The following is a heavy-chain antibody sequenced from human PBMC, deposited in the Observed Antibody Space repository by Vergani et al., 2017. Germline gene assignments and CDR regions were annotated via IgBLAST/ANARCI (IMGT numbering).Heavy chain of an antibody. Sequence: QVQLVQSGAEVKKPGASVKVSCKASGYTFTGYYMHWVRQAPGQGLEWMGWINPNSGGTNDAHKFKGRVTMSRDTSISTAYMELSWLRSVDTAVYYCAGDWKYVGGFDYWGQGTLVTVSS. V-gene: IGHV1-2*07. CDR3: AGDWKYVGGFDY. J-gene: IGHJ4*02. CDR1: GYTFTGYY. CDR2: INPNSGGT. D-gene: IGHD1-7*01.